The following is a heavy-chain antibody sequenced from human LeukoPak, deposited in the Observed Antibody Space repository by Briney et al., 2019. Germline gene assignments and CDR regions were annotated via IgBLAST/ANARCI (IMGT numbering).Heavy chain of an antibody. CDR3: ARARNPETNYYDSSGNNYYFDY. CDR1: GYTFTSYY. D-gene: IGHD3-22*01. J-gene: IGHJ4*02. CDR2: INPSGGST. Sequence: ASVKVSCKASGYTFTSYYMHWVRQAPGQGLEWMGIINPSGGSTSYAQKFQGRVTMTRDTSTSTVYMELSSLRSEDTAVYYCARARNPETNYYDSSGNNYYFDYWGQGTLVTVSS. V-gene: IGHV1-46*01.